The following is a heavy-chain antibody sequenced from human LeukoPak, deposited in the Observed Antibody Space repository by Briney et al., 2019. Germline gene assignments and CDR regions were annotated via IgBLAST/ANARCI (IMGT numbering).Heavy chain of an antibody. Sequence: XXXVRXAPGKGLEWVANIKEDGSDRNYVDSVRGRFTISRDNAKSSLFLQMNSLRAEDTAVYYCTRDSVWGQGTLVTVSS. CDR3: TRDSV. CDR2: IKEDGSDR. J-gene: IGHJ4*02. V-gene: IGHV3-7*01.